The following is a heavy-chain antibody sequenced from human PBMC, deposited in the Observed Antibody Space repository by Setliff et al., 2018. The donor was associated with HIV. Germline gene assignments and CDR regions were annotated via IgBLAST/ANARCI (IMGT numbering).Heavy chain of an antibody. CDR1: SGSFSGYY. CDR3: ARLRFSSSWYVGPDL. CDR2: INHSGST. D-gene: IGHD6-13*01. V-gene: IGHV4-34*01. Sequence: LSLTCAVYSGSFSGYYWSWIRQPPGKGLEWIGEINHSGSTNYNPSLKSRVTISIDTSKNQFSVKLNFVTAADTAVYYCARLRFSSSWYVGPDLWGQGFQVTVSS. J-gene: IGHJ5*02.